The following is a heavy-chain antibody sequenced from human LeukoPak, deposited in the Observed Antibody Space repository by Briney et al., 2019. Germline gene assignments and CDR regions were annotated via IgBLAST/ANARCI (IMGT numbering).Heavy chain of an antibody. V-gene: IGHV3-21*01. CDR1: GFTFSIYS. J-gene: IGHJ4*02. CDR2: ISSSSSYI. D-gene: IGHD1-26*01. Sequence: GGSLRLSCAASGFTFSIYSMNWVRQAPGKGLEWVSSISSSSSYIHYTDSVKGRFAISRDNAKNSLYLQMSSLTAEDTALYYCARDSAELDYWGQGTLVTVSS. CDR3: ARDSAELDY.